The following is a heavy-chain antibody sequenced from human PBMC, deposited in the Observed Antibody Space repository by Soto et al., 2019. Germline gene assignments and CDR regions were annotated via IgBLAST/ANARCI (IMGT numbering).Heavy chain of an antibody. CDR1: GYSFTSYG. CDR3: ASDQSFDRNYCDGIDG. J-gene: IGHJ6*02. Sequence: QVQLVQSGAEVKKPGASVKVSCKASGYSFTSYGISWVRQAPGQGLEWMGRISTYNGNTYYAQKLQGRVTMTTDTSPSTVYMELRSLRSDDTAVYYCASDQSFDRNYCDGIDGWRQGTTVTVSS. V-gene: IGHV1-18*01. CDR2: ISTYNGNT.